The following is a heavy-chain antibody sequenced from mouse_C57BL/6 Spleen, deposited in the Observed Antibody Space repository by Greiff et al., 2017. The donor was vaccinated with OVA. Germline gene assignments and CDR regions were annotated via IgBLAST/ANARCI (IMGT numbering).Heavy chain of an antibody. V-gene: IGHV14-3*01. CDR1: GFNIKNTY. Sequence: VQPKESVAELVRPGASVKLSCTASGFNIKNTYMHWVKQRPEQGLEWIGRIDPANGNTKYAPKFQGKATITADTSSNTAYLQLSSLTSEDTAIYYCASPITTVVATDWYFDVWGTGTTVTVSS. D-gene: IGHD1-1*01. J-gene: IGHJ1*03. CDR3: ASPITTVVATDWYFDV. CDR2: IDPANGNT.